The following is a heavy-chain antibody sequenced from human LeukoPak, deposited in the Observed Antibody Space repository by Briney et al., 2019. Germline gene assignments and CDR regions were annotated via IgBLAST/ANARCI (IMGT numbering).Heavy chain of an antibody. D-gene: IGHD3-3*01. V-gene: IGHV1-18*01. CDR1: GYTFTSYG. Sequence: ASVKVSCKASGYTFTSYGISWVRQAPGQGLEWMGWINAYNGNTNYAQKFQGRVTMTRNTSISTAYMELSSLRSEDTAVYYCARGGEFTYYDCWSGYYYGSKMELDYWGQGTLVTVSS. CDR2: INAYNGNT. J-gene: IGHJ4*02. CDR3: ARGGEFTYYDCWSGYYYGSKMELDY.